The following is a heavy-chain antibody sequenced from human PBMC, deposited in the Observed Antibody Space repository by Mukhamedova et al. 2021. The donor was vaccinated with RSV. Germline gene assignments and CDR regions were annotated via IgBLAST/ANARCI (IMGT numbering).Heavy chain of an antibody. J-gene: IGHJ4*02. D-gene: IGHD4-11*01. CDR3: ARAPHNDYSLLLDY. Sequence: AEYMGGRFIISRDNSKNTLYLQMNSLRAEDTAIYYCARAPHNDYSLLLDYWGQGTLVTVSS. V-gene: IGHV3-23*01.